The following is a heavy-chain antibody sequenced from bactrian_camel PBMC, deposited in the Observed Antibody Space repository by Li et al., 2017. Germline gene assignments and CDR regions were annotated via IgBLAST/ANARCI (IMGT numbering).Heavy chain of an antibody. V-gene: IGHV3S53*01. CDR2: IRASGSA. D-gene: IGHD4*01. CDR3: AADYPNGGRCPDDFGY. CDR1: GNIASSYS. J-gene: IGHJ6*01. Sequence: HVQLVESGGASVQAGGSLRLSCAASGNIASSYSMAWFRQYPGSQREGVAAIRASGSAYYADSVQGRFTISQDNAKNTVYLQMDSLKPEDTAMYYCAADYPNGGRCPDDFGYWGQGTQVTVS.